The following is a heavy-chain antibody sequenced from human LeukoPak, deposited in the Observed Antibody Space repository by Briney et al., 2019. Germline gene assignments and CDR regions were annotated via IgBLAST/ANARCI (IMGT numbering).Heavy chain of an antibody. Sequence: SETLSLTCTVSGGSISSYYWSWIRQPPGKGLEWIGYIYYSGSINYNPSLKSRVTISVDTSKNQFSLKLSSVTAADTAVYYCARDNLVGDYDILTGYYTPSGFYGMDVWGQGTTVTVSS. D-gene: IGHD3-9*01. V-gene: IGHV4-59*01. CDR3: ARDNLVGDYDILTGYYTPSGFYGMDV. CDR2: IYYSGSI. J-gene: IGHJ6*02. CDR1: GGSISSYY.